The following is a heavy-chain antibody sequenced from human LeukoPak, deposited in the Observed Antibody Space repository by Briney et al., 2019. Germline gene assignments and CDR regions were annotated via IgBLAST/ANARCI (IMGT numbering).Heavy chain of an antibody. CDR1: GGTFSSYA. CDR3: TRAPSEGGYGWGWFDP. V-gene: IGHV1-69*13. CDR2: IIPIFGTA. D-gene: IGHD5-12*01. Sequence: ASVKVSCKASGGTFSSYAISWVRQAPGQGLEWMGGIIPIFGTANYAQKFQGRVTITADESTSTAYIELSSLRSEDTAVYYCTRAPSEGGYGWGWFDPWGQGTLVTVSS. J-gene: IGHJ5*02.